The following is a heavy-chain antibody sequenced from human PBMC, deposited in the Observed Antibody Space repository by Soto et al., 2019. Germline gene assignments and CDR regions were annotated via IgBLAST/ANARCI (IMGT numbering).Heavy chain of an antibody. CDR2: IYWNDDK. CDR1: GSSLSTSGVG. D-gene: IGHD2-15*01. CDR3: AHEYWPATY. Sequence: SGPTLVNPTHTLTLTCTLSGSSLSTSGVGVGWVRQAPGKAPEWLALIYWNDDKRYSPSLKSRLTITKDTSKNQVVLRMTNMAPVDTATYYCAHEYWPATYWGQGSLVTVSS. V-gene: IGHV2-5*01. J-gene: IGHJ4*02.